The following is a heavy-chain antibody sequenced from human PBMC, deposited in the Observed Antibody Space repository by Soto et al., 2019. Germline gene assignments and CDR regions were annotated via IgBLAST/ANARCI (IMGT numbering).Heavy chain of an antibody. Sequence: ASVKVSCKASGYTFTSYGISWVRQAPGQGLEWMGWISAYNGNTNYAQKLQGRVTMTTDTSTSTAYMELRSLRSDDTAVYYCARVLGGDYSNYYYYYYMDVWGKGTTVTVSS. CDR1: GYTFTSYG. V-gene: IGHV1-18*01. J-gene: IGHJ6*03. CDR3: ARVLGGDYSNYYYYYYMDV. D-gene: IGHD4-4*01. CDR2: ISAYNGNT.